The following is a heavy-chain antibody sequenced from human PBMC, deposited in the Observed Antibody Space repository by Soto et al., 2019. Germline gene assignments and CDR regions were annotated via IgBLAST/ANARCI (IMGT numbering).Heavy chain of an antibody. J-gene: IGHJ6*02. D-gene: IGHD3-10*01. CDR1: GGSISSGDYY. CDR2: IYYSGST. V-gene: IGHV4-30-4*01. CDR3: ARGRVRGVTTYYYYGMDV. Sequence: SETLSLTGTVSGGSISSGDYYWSWIRQPPGKGLEWIGYIYYSGSTYYNPSLKSRVTISVDTSKNQFSLKLSSVTAADTAVYYCARGRVRGVTTYYYYGMDVWGQGTTVT.